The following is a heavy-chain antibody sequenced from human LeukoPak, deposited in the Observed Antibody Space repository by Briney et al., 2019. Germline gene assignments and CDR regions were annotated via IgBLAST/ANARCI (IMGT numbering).Heavy chain of an antibody. CDR1: GSTFSSYA. J-gene: IGHJ4*02. CDR2: ISGSGGST. V-gene: IGHV3-23*01. Sequence: GGSLRLSCAASGSTFSSYAMSWVRQAPGKGLEWVSAISGSGGSTYYADSVKGRFTISRDNSKNTLYLQMNSLRAEDTAVYYCAKVQIPWLVRSLLDYWGQGTLVTVSS. D-gene: IGHD6-19*01. CDR3: AKVQIPWLVRSLLDY.